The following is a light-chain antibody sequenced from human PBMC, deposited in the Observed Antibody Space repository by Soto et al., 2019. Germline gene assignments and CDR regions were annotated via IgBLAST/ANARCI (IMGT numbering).Light chain of an antibody. CDR2: EGT. CDR1: SSDFGNYNL. CDR3: CSYAGSSTYV. Sequence: QSALTQPASMSGSPGQSITISCTGTSSDFGNYNLVSWYQQRPGKAPKLIIYEGTKRPSGVSNRFSASKSGNTASLTISGLQAEDEADYHCCSYAGSSTYVFGGGTKVTVL. J-gene: IGLJ3*02. V-gene: IGLV2-23*01.